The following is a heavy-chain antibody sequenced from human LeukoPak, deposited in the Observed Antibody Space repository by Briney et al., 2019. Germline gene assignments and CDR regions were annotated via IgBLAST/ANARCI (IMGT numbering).Heavy chain of an antibody. CDR2: INPSGGST. J-gene: IGHJ4*02. V-gene: IGHV1-46*01. Sequence: ASVKVSCKASGYTFTSYYMHWVRQAPGQGLEWMGIINPSGGSTSYAQKFQGRVTMTRDMSTSTVYMELSSLRSEDTAVYYCARAEYYYDSSGYYFAVYYFDYWGQGTLVTVSS. D-gene: IGHD3-22*01. CDR3: ARAEYYYDSSGYYFAVYYFDY. CDR1: GYTFTSYY.